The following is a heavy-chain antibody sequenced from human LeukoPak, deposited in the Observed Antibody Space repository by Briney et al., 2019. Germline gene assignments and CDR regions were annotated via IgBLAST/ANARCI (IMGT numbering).Heavy chain of an antibody. CDR1: GFTFSDYA. J-gene: IGHJ4*02. D-gene: IGHD5-24*01. CDR2: LHSNGGRT. Sequence: GALRLSCAASGFTFSDYAMNWVRQTPGKGLEWVSGLHSNGGRTYCADSVKGRFTISRDNSKNTLYLQMNSLRAEDTAVYYCARDFRRGDGYWGIDYWGQGTLVTVSS. V-gene: IGHV3-23*01. CDR3: ARDFRRGDGYWGIDY.